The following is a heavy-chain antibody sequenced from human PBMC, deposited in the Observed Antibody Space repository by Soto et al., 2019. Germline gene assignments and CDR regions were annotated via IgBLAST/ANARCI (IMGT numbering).Heavy chain of an antibody. CDR3: ADPIYGDSALGF. V-gene: IGHV3-23*01. CDR2: IGRNVGST. CDR1: GFTFSTYA. D-gene: IGHD4-17*01. Sequence: EVQLLDSGGGLVQPGGSLRLSCAASGFTFSTYAMSWVRQAPGKGLEWVSGIGRNVGSTFYADSVKGRFTISRDNSKNTLYPQMNSLKVEDTAMYYCADPIYGDSALGFWGQGTLVTVSS. J-gene: IGHJ4*02.